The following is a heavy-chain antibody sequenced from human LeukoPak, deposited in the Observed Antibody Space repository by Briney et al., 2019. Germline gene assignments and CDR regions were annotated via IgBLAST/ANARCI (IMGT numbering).Heavy chain of an antibody. CDR3: ARDPRTYDILTGSYYYYGMDV. J-gene: IGHJ6*04. CDR1: GGSISSYC. V-gene: IGHV4-59*01. D-gene: IGHD3-9*01. Sequence: SETLSLTCTVSGGSISSYCWSWIRQPPGKGLERIGYIYYSGSTNYNPSLKSRVTISVDTSKNQFPLKLSSVTAADTAVYYCARDPRTYDILTGSYYYYGMDVWGKGTTVTVSS. CDR2: IYYSGST.